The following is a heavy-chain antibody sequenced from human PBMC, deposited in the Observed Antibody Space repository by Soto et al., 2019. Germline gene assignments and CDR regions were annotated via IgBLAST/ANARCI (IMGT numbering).Heavy chain of an antibody. Sequence: QVQLVESGGGVVQPGRSLRLSCAASGFTFSSYAMHWVRQAPGKGLEWVAVISYDGSNKYYADSVKGRFTISRDNSKNTLYLQMNSLRAEDTAVYYCARGESSGYYYGGYYFDYWGQGTLVTVSS. CDR2: ISYDGSNK. J-gene: IGHJ4*02. CDR1: GFTFSSYA. CDR3: ARGESSGYYYGGYYFDY. D-gene: IGHD3-22*01. V-gene: IGHV3-30-3*01.